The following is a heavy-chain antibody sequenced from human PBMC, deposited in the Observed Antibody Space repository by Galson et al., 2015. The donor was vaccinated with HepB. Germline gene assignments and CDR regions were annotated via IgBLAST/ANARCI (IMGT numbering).Heavy chain of an antibody. CDR2: IKGDGSEK. CDR3: AREWVIMSGRGLFDY. D-gene: IGHD3-3*01. J-gene: IGHJ4*02. CDR1: GFTFSNYW. V-gene: IGHV3-7*01. Sequence: SLRLSCAASGFTFSNYWMSWVRQAPGKGLEWVANIKGDGSEKYYVDSVKGRFTISRDNAKNSLYLQMNSLRDEDTAVYYCAREWVIMSGRGLFDYWGQGTLVTVSS.